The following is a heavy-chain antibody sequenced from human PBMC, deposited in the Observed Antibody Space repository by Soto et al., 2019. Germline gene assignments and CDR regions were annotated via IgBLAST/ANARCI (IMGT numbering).Heavy chain of an antibody. V-gene: IGHV3-21*01. J-gene: IGHJ4*02. D-gene: IGHD3-22*01. Sequence: GGSLRLSCAASGFTFSSYSMNWVRQAPGKGLEWVSSISSSSSYIYYADTVKGRFTISRDNAKNSLYLQMNSLRAEDTAVYYCARDRQSGYSYGPDYYDSSGYYFFCYWGQGTLVTVSS. CDR1: GFTFSSYS. CDR2: ISSSSSYI. CDR3: ARDRQSGYSYGPDYYDSSGYYFFCY.